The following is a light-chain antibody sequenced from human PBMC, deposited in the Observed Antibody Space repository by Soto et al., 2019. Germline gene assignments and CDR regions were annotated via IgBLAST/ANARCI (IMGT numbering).Light chain of an antibody. CDR2: GAS. V-gene: IGKV3-15*01. CDR1: QSVSSN. Sequence: EIVMTQSPATLSVSPGERATLSCRASQSVSSNLAWYQQKPGQAPRLLIHGASTRATGIPARFRGSGSGTEFTLTNSSLQAEDFAVYYCQQYNNWPRTFGQGTKVDIK. CDR3: QQYNNWPRT. J-gene: IGKJ1*01.